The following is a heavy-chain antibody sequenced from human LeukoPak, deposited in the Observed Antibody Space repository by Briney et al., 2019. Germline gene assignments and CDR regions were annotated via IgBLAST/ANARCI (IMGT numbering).Heavy chain of an antibody. J-gene: IGHJ4*02. Sequence: PGGSLRLSCAASGFTFSSYGVHWVRQAPGKGLEWVAVIWYDGSNKYYAESVKGRFTISRDNSKNTLYLQMNSLRVEDTALYYCERLGVRWLIDYWGQGTLVSVSS. V-gene: IGHV3-33*01. CDR2: IWYDGSNK. D-gene: IGHD3-16*01. CDR1: GFTFSSYG. CDR3: ERLGVRWLIDY.